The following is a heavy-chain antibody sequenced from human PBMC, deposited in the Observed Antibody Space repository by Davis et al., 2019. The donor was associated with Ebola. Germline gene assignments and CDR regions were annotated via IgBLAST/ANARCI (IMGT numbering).Heavy chain of an antibody. J-gene: IGHJ5*02. Sequence: ASVKVSCKASGYTFTGYYMHWVRQAPGQGLEWMGWINPNSGGTNYAQKFQGRVTITADKSTSTAYMELSSLRSEDTAVYYCATAGITGTLGWFDPWGQGTLVTVSS. CDR1: GYTFTGYY. CDR2: INPNSGGT. V-gene: IGHV1-2*02. D-gene: IGHD1-20*01. CDR3: ATAGITGTLGWFDP.